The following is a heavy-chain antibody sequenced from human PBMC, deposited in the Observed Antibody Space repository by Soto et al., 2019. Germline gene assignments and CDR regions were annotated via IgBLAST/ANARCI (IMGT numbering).Heavy chain of an antibody. V-gene: IGHV4-59*01. CDR3: ARDAYSGYDKGYFDY. Sequence: SETLSLTCTVSGGSISTYYWSWIRQPPGKGLEWIGFIYYSGTTNYNPSLNSRVTISVDTSKNQFSLKLNSVTAADTAVYYCARDAYSGYDKGYFDYWGPGTLVTVSS. D-gene: IGHD5-12*01. CDR2: IYYSGTT. J-gene: IGHJ4*02. CDR1: GGSISTYY.